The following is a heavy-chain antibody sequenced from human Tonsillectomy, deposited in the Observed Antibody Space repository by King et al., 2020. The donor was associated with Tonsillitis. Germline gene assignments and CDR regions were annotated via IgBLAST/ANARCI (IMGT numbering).Heavy chain of an antibody. V-gene: IGHV3-15*01. CDR3: STVPSIAAVDYYYGMDV. CDR2: IKRKIDGGTT. Sequence: VQLVESGGGLVKPGGSLRLSCAASGFTFSNAWVTWVRQAPGKGLEWVGRIKRKIDGGTTDYAAPVKGRFTISRDDSKNTLYLQMNSLKTEDTGVYYCSTVPSIAAVDYYYGMDVWGQGTTVTVSS. J-gene: IGHJ6*02. D-gene: IGHD6-13*01. CDR1: GFTFSNAW.